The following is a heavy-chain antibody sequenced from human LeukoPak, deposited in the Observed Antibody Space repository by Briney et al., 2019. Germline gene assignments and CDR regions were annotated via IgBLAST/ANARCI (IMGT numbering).Heavy chain of an antibody. CDR3: ARHEGGYCSGGSCYSLAFDI. CDR1: GGSISSGGYS. Sequence: PSETLSLTCAVSGGSISSGGYSWSWIRQPPGKGLEWIGYIYHSGSTYYNPSLKSRVTISVDRSKNQFSLKLSSVTAADTAVYYCARHEGGYCSGGSCYSLAFDIWGQGTMVTVSS. V-gene: IGHV4-30-2*01. CDR2: IYHSGST. J-gene: IGHJ3*02. D-gene: IGHD2-15*01.